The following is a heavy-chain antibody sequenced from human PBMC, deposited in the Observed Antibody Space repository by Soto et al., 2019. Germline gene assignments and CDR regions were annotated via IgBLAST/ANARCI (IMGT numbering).Heavy chain of an antibody. CDR1: GGSISSSSYY. Sequence: SETLSLTCTVSGGSISSSSYYWGLIRQPPGKGLEWIGSIYYSGSTNYNPSLKSRVTISVDTSKNQFSLKLSSVTAADTAVYYCARGSSLLDYWGQGTLVTVSS. V-gene: IGHV4-39*07. CDR2: IYYSGST. D-gene: IGHD6-19*01. CDR3: ARGSSLLDY. J-gene: IGHJ4*02.